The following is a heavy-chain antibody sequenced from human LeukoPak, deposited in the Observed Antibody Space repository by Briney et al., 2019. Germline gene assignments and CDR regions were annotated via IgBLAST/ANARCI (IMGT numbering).Heavy chain of an antibody. J-gene: IGHJ4*02. CDR1: GFTFSGSA. CDR3: TRQVAAEV. CDR2: IRSKANSYAT. D-gene: IGHD6-13*01. Sequence: GGSLRLSCAASGFTFSGSAMHWVRQASGKGLEWVGRIRSKANSYATAYAASVKGRFTISRDDSKNPAYLQMNSLKTEDTAVYYCTRQVAAEVWGQGTLVTVSS. V-gene: IGHV3-73*01.